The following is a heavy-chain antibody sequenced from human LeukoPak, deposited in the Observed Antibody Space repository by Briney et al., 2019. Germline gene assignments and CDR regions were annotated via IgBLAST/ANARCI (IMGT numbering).Heavy chain of an antibody. D-gene: IGHD3-16*01. J-gene: IGHJ6*04. CDR1: GYTFTSYD. V-gene: IGHV1-8*03. Sequence: GASVKVSCKASGYTFTSYDINWVRQATGQGLEWMGWMNPNSGNTGYAQKFQGRVTITRNTSISTAYMELSSLRSEDTAVYYCARGGGRGEGIETWRWQHLLEVLGKGTTVTVSS. CDR2: MNPNSGNT. CDR3: ARGGGRGEGIETWRWQHLLEV.